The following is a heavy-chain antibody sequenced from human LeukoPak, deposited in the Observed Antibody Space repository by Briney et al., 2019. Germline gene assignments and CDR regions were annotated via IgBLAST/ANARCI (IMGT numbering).Heavy chain of an antibody. CDR3: ARHGCGGSTSCYATEGYYGTDV. V-gene: IGHV4-39*01. CDR2: ICYSGST. CDR1: GGSISSSNYY. D-gene: IGHD2-2*03. J-gene: IGHJ6*02. Sequence: PSETLSLTCTVSGGSISSSNYYWGWIRQPPGKGLEWIGSICYSGSTSYNLSLKSRVTISVDTSKNHFSLKLSSVTAADTAVYYCARHGCGGSTSCYATEGYYGTDVWGQGTTVTVSS.